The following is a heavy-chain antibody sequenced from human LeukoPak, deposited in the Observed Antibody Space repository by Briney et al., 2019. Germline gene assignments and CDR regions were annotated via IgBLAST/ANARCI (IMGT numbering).Heavy chain of an antibody. V-gene: IGHV3-30*02. D-gene: IGHD6-19*01. CDR2: IRYDGSNK. CDR3: ARDLPGIAVSESWFDP. J-gene: IGHJ5*02. CDR1: GFTFRSYG. Sequence: GGSLRLSCAASGFTFRSYGMHWVRQAPGKGLEWVAFIRYDGSNKYYADSVKGRSTISRDNAKNSLYLQMNSLRAEDTAVYYCARDLPGIAVSESWFDPWGQGTLVTVSS.